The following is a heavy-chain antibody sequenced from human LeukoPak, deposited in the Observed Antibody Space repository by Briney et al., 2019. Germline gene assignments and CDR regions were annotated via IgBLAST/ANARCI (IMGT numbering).Heavy chain of an antibody. CDR1: GYTFTSYG. Sequence: GASVKVSCKASGYTFTSYGISWVRQAPGQGLEWMGWIRAYNGNTNYAQKLQGRVTMTTDTSTSTAYMELRSLRSDDTAVYYCARLQLLWFGELLSGYYFDYWGQGTLVTVSS. D-gene: IGHD3-10*01. V-gene: IGHV1-18*04. CDR2: IRAYNGNT. CDR3: ARLQLLWFGELLSGYYFDY. J-gene: IGHJ4*02.